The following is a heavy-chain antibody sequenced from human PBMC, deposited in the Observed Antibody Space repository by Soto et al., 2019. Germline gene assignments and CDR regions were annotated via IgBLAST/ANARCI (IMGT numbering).Heavy chain of an antibody. D-gene: IGHD2-15*01. CDR1: GFTFSSYS. Sequence: PGGSLRLSCAASGFTFSSYSMHWVRQAPGKGLEWVAVISYDGSNKYYADSVKGRFTISRDNSKNTLYLQMNSLRAEDTAVYYCARYCSGGSCYSGSYDYWGQGTLVTVSS. CDR3: ARYCSGGSCYSGSYDY. CDR2: ISYDGSNK. J-gene: IGHJ4*02. V-gene: IGHV3-30*03.